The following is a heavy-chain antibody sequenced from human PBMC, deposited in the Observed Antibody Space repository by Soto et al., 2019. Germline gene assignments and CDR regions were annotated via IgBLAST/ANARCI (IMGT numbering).Heavy chain of an antibody. CDR2: IYWDDDK. V-gene: IGHV2-5*02. Sequence: QITLKESGPTLVKPTQTLTLTCTFSGFSLNTGGVGVGWIRQPPGKALEWLAVIYWDDDKRYTPSLKSRLTIPKDTSKNQVVLTMTNMDPVETATYCCAHTPFFGDKLDYWGQGTLFMVS. J-gene: IGHJ4*02. D-gene: IGHD2-21*01. CDR1: GFSLNTGGVG. CDR3: AHTPFFGDKLDY.